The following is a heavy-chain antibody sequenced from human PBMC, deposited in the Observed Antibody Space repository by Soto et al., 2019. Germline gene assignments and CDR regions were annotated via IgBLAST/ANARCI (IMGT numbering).Heavy chain of an antibody. V-gene: IGHV1-2*04. CDR1: GYTFTGYY. D-gene: IGHD2-15*01. CDR3: ARALRVYCSGGSCYPYYFDY. J-gene: IGHJ4*02. Sequence: ASVKVSCKASGYTFTGYYMHWVRQAPGQGLEWMGWINPNSGGTNYAQKFQGWVTMTRDTSISTAYMELSRLRSDDTAVYYCARALRVYCSGGSCYPYYFDYWGQGTLVTVSS. CDR2: INPNSGGT.